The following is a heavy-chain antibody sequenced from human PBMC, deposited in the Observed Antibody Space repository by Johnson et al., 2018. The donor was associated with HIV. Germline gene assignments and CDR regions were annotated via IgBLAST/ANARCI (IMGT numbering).Heavy chain of an antibody. CDR3: ARDRGYSGYDDAFDI. Sequence: QVQLVESGGGLVQPGGSLRLSCAASGFTFSTYAMSWVRQAPGKGLEWVAVISYDGSNKYYADSVKGRFTISRDNSKNTLYLQMNNLRAEDTALYFCARDRGYSGYDDAFDIWGQGTMVTVSS. V-gene: IGHV3-30*04. D-gene: IGHD5-12*01. CDR2: ISYDGSNK. CDR1: GFTFSTYA. J-gene: IGHJ3*02.